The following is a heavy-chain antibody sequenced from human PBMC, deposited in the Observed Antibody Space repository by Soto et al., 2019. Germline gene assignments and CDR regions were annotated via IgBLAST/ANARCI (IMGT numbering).Heavy chain of an antibody. CDR2: IFHSGSP. Sequence: SETLSLTCAVSGGSISSGGYSWSWIRQPPGKGLEWIGYIFHSGSPYYNPSLKSRVTLSVDKSKNQFSLKLSSVTAADTAVYYCARAHYGDYGYGMDVWGQGTTVTVSS. D-gene: IGHD4-17*01. V-gene: IGHV4-30-2*01. CDR1: GGSISSGGYS. J-gene: IGHJ6*02. CDR3: ARAHYGDYGYGMDV.